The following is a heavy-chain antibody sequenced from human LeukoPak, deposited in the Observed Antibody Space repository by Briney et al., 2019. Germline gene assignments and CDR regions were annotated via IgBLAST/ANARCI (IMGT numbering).Heavy chain of an antibody. J-gene: IGHJ4*02. D-gene: IGHD4-23*01. Sequence: GESLKISCQSSGYNFTPYWIVWVRQMPGKGLEWMGITFAGYSYTIYSPSFQGQVTISVDKSISTAYLQWSSLKASDTAMYYCATLIDYGGNQYYFDYWGQGTLVTVSS. CDR1: GYNFTPYW. CDR3: ATLIDYGGNQYYFDY. CDR2: TFAGYSYT. V-gene: IGHV5-51*01.